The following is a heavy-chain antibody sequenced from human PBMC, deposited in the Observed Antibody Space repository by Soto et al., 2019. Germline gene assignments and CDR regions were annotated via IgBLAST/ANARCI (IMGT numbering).Heavy chain of an antibody. V-gene: IGHV3-33*01. CDR3: ARGIVVVPAADISFLYYYYGMDV. CDR2: IWYDGSNK. J-gene: IGHJ6*02. Sequence: GGSLRLSCAASGFTFSSYGMHWVRQAPGKGLEWVAVIWYDGSNKYYADSVKGRFTISRDNSKNTLYLQMNSLRAEDTAVYYCARGIVVVPAADISFLYYYYGMDVWGQGTTVTVSS. D-gene: IGHD2-2*01. CDR1: GFTFSSYG.